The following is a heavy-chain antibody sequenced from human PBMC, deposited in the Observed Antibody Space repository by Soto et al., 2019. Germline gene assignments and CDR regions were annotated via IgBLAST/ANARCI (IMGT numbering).Heavy chain of an antibody. CDR2: ISYDGSNE. D-gene: IGHD3-22*01. J-gene: IGHJ4*02. V-gene: IGHV3-30*18. CDR3: AKDLRGLQYYYDSSGGWVDY. CDR1: GFTFSSYG. Sequence: PGGSLRLSCAASGFTFSSYGMHWVRQAPGKGLEWVAVISYDGSNEYYADSVKGRFTISRDNSKNTLYLQMNSLRAEDTAVYYCAKDLRGLQYYYDSSGGWVDYWGQ.